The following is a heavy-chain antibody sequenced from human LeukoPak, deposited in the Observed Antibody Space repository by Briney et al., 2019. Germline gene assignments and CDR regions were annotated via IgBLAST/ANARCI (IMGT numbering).Heavy chain of an antibody. Sequence: ASVKVSCKASGYTFTGYYMHWVRQPPGQGLELMGCINPNSGGTNYAQKFQGRVTMTRDTSISTAYMELSRLRSDDTAVYYCARDSRYYYDSSGYYYDYWGQGTLVTVS. V-gene: IGHV1-2*02. CDR3: ARDSRYYYDSSGYYYDY. CDR2: INPNSGGT. J-gene: IGHJ4*02. D-gene: IGHD3-22*01. CDR1: GYTFTGYY.